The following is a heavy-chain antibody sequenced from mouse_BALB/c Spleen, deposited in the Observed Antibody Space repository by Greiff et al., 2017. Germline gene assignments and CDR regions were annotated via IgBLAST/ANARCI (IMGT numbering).Heavy chain of an antibody. V-gene: IGHV1S29*02. CDR2: IYPYNGGT. CDR1: GYTFTDYN. CDR3: ARGESYGNSWFAY. J-gene: IGHJ3*01. Sequence: VQLQQSGPELVKPGASVKISCKASGYTFTDYNMHWVKQSHGKSLEWIGYIYPYNGGTGYNQKFKSKATLTVDNSSSTAYMELRSLTSEDSAVYYCARGESYGNSWFAYWGQGTLVTVSA. D-gene: IGHD2-1*01.